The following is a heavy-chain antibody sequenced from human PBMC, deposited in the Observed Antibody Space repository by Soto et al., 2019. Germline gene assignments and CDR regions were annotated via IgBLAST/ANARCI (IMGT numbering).Heavy chain of an antibody. D-gene: IGHD2-8*02. J-gene: IGHJ4*02. V-gene: IGHV4-31*03. Sequence: SETLALTCTVSGGSISSGGYYWSWIRQHPGKGLEWIGYIYHSGSTNYNPSLKSRVTISVDTSRNQFSLKLTSVTAADTAVYYCARDKITGLFDYWGQGTLVTVSS. CDR2: IYHSGST. CDR3: ARDKITGLFDY. CDR1: GGSISSGGYY.